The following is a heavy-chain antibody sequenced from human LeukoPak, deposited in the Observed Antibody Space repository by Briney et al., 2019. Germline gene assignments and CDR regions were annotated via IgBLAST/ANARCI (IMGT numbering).Heavy chain of an antibody. CDR2: IYYSGST. V-gene: IGHV4-59*11. J-gene: IGHJ5*02. CDR1: GGSISSHY. CDR3: ARTSSGWRTLFDP. Sequence: SKTLSLTCTVSGGSISSHYWSWIRQPPGKGLEWIGYIYYSGSTNYNPSLKSRVTISVDTSKNQFSLKLSSVTAADTAMYYCARTSSGWRTLFDPWGQGTLVTVSS. D-gene: IGHD6-19*01.